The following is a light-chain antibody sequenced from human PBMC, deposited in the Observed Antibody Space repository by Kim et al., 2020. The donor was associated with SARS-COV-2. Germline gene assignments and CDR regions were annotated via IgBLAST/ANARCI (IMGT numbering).Light chain of an antibody. CDR2: HDT. Sequence: APGTSARSTCWGNSLGSESVHWYQQMPGPAPVVVIHHDTDRPSGITGRCSGSTSGNTATRIISRVEAGDEADYYCQVWDSSSDQYVFGAGTKVTVL. CDR1: SLGSES. V-gene: IGLV3-21*04. CDR3: QVWDSSSDQYV. J-gene: IGLJ1*01.